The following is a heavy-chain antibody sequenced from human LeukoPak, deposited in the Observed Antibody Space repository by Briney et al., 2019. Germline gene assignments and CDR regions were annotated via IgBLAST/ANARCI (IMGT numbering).Heavy chain of an antibody. CDR3: ARVYYYDSSGSFDP. CDR2: IYYSGST. V-gene: IGHV4-39*01. J-gene: IGHJ5*02. Sequence: PSETLSLTCTVSGGSISSSSYYWGWIRQPPGKGLEWIGSIYYSGSTYYNPSLKSRVTISVDTSKNQFSLKLSSVTAADTAVYYCARVYYYDSSGSFDPWGQGTLVTVSS. CDR1: GGSISSSSYY. D-gene: IGHD3-22*01.